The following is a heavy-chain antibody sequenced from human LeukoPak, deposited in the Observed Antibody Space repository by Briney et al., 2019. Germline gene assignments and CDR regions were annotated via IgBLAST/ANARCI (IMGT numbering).Heavy chain of an antibody. CDR1: GVSISSYY. V-gene: IGHV4-59*08. CDR3: ATGVLLWFGEPGGFDY. J-gene: IGHJ4*02. Sequence: SETLSLTCTVSGVSISSYYWSWLRQPPGKGLEWIGYIYYSGSTNYNPSLKSRVTISVDTSKNQFSLKLSSVAAADTAVYYCATGVLLWFGEPGGFDYWGQGTRVTVSS. CDR2: IYYSGST. D-gene: IGHD3-10*01.